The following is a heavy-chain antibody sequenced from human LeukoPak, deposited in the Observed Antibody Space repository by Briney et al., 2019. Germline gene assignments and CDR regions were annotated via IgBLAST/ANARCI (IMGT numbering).Heavy chain of an antibody. CDR3: AKDTRLYGSGTLDY. V-gene: IGHV3-20*04. CDR1: GFTFDDYG. J-gene: IGHJ4*02. D-gene: IGHD3-10*01. Sequence: GGSLRLSCAASGFTFDDYGMSWVRQAPGKGLEWVSGINWNGGSTGYADSVKGRFTISRDNAKNSLYLQMNSLRAEDTALYYCAKDTRLYGSGTLDYWGQGTLVTVSS. CDR2: INWNGGST.